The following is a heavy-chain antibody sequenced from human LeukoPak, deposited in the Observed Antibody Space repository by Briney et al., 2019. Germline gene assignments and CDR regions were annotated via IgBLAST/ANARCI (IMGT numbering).Heavy chain of an antibody. V-gene: IGHV4-34*01. CDR1: GGSFSGYY. CDR2: INHSGST. CDR3: ARGIHLYYFDY. J-gene: IGHJ4*02. Sequence: PSETLSLTCAVYGGSFSGYYWSWIRQPPGKGLEWIGEINHSGSTNYNPSLKSRVTISVDTSKNQSSLKLSSVTAADTAVYYCARGIHLYYFDYWGQGTLVTVSS.